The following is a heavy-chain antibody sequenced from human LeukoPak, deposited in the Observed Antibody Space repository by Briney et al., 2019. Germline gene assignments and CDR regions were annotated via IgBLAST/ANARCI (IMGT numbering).Heavy chain of an antibody. Sequence: QTGGSLRLSCAASGFTFSSYGMHWVRQAPGKGLEWVAVISYDGSNKYYADSVKGRFTISRDNSKNTLYLQMNSLRAEDTAVYYCAKDGHYITMIVVEISGYFDYWGQGTLVTVSS. CDR1: GFTFSSYG. V-gene: IGHV3-30*18. J-gene: IGHJ4*02. CDR3: AKDGHYITMIVVEISGYFDY. D-gene: IGHD3-22*01. CDR2: ISYDGSNK.